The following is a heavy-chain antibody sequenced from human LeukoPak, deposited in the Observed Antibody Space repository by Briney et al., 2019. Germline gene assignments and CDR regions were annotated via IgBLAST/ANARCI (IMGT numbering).Heavy chain of an antibody. CDR2: IKPNSGGT. J-gene: IGHJ3*02. CDR1: EYTFTDYY. V-gene: IGHV1-2*02. Sequence: ASVKVSCKASEYTFTDYYIHWVRQAPGQGREWMGWIKPNSGGTKYAQKYQGRVTMTTDTSISTAYMELSSLESDDTAVFYCARGSVVGAPASLAYEIWGQGTIVTVSS. CDR3: ARGSVVGAPASLAYEI. D-gene: IGHD2-15*01.